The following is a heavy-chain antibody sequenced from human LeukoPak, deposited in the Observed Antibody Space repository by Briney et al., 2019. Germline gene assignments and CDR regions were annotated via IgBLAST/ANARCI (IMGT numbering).Heavy chain of an antibody. CDR2: ISAYNGNT. D-gene: IGHD3-9*01. Sequence: GASVKVSCKASGYTFTSYGISCVRQAPGHGLEWMGWISAYNGNTNHAQKLQGRVTMTTDTSTSTAYMELRSLRSDDTAVYYCARKKELRYFDWLPIQYYFDYWGQGTLVTVSS. CDR1: GYTFTSYG. J-gene: IGHJ4*02. V-gene: IGHV1-18*01. CDR3: ARKKELRYFDWLPIQYYFDY.